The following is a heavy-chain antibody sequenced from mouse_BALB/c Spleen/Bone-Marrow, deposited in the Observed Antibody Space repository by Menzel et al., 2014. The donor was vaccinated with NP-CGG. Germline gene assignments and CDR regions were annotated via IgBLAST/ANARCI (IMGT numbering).Heavy chain of an antibody. D-gene: IGHD2-10*02. CDR3: ARDAEYGNPWFAY. Sequence: VHLVESGPGLVAPSQSLSITCTVSGFSLTSYGIHWVRQPPGKGLEWLGVIWAGGGTIYNSALMSRLSISKDNSKSQVFLKMHSLQTDDTAMYYCARDAEYGNPWFAYWGQGTLVTVSA. CDR1: GFSLTSYG. V-gene: IGHV2-9*02. J-gene: IGHJ3*01. CDR2: IWAGGGT.